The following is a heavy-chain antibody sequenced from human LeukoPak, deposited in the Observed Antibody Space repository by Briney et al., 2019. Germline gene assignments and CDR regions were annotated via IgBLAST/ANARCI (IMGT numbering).Heavy chain of an antibody. Sequence: SETLSLTCAVSGYSISSGYYWGWRRQPPGKGVEWIGGIYHSGSTYYNPSLKSRFTISVDTSKIQFSLTLSSVTAADTAVYYCATLMATIDYWGQGTLVTVSS. D-gene: IGHD5-24*01. CDR3: ATLMATIDY. CDR2: IYHSGST. V-gene: IGHV4-38-2*01. CDR1: GYSISSGYY. J-gene: IGHJ4*02.